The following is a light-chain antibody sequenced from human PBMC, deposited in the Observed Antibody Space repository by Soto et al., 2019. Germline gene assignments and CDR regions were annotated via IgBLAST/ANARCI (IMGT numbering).Light chain of an antibody. J-gene: IGLJ1*01. CDR3: SSYTSSSTQV. Sequence: QSALTQPASVSGSPGQSITISCTGTSSDVGGYKYVSWYQQHPGKAPKLMIYEVSNWPSGVSNRFSGSKSGNTASLTISGLQAEDEADYYCSSYTSSSTQVFGTGTKLTVL. CDR1: SSDVGGYKY. V-gene: IGLV2-14*01. CDR2: EVS.